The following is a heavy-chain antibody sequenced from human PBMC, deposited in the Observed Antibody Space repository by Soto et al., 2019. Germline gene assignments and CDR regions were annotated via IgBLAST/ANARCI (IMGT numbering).Heavy chain of an antibody. J-gene: IGHJ6*02. D-gene: IGHD2-2*01. CDR2: IIPISGTA. CDR1: GGTFSSYA. CDR3: ARSQGSSTSLEIYYYYYYGMDV. Sequence: QVQLVQSGAEVEKPGSSVKVSCTASGGTFSSYAISWVRQAPGQGLEWMGGIIPISGTANYAQKFQGRVTITADESTSTAYMELSSLRSEDTAVYYCARSQGSSTSLEIYYYYYYGMDVWGQGTTVTVSS. V-gene: IGHV1-69*01.